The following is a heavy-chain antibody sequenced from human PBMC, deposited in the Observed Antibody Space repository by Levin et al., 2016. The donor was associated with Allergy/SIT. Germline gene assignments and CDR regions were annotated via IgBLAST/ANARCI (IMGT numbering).Heavy chain of an antibody. CDR3: TQLVLYYYYYYMDV. V-gene: IGHV3-15*01. D-gene: IGHD6-13*01. CDR2: IKSKTDGGTT. Sequence: WIRQPPGKGLEWVGRIKSKTDGGTTDYAAPVKGRFTISRDDSKNTLYLQMNSLKTEDTAVYYCTQLVLYYYYYYMDVWGKGTTVTVSS. J-gene: IGHJ6*03.